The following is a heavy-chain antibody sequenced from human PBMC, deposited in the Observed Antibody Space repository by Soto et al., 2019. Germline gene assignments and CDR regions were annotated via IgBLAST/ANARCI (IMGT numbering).Heavy chain of an antibody. V-gene: IGHV1-69*13. Sequence: ASVKVSCKASGGTFSSYAISWVRQAPGQGLEWMGGIIPIFGTANYAQKFQGRVTITADESTSTAYMELSSLRSEDTAVYYCARGPSIEWFLDYWGQGTLVTVSS. D-gene: IGHD3-3*01. CDR2: IIPIFGTA. CDR3: ARGPSIEWFLDY. J-gene: IGHJ4*02. CDR1: GGTFSSYA.